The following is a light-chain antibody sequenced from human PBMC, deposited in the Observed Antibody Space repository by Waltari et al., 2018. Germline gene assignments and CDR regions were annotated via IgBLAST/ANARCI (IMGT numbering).Light chain of an antibody. J-gene: IGKJ2*01. CDR2: AAS. CDR3: QQSYTTPQT. V-gene: IGKV1-39*01. Sequence: DIQMTQSPSSLSASVGDRVTITCRASQSISRYLNWYQHKAGKAPKLLIYAASTLQRGVPSRFSGSGAGTDYTLTINSLQPEDFATYYCQQSYTTPQTFGQGTKLE. CDR1: QSISRY.